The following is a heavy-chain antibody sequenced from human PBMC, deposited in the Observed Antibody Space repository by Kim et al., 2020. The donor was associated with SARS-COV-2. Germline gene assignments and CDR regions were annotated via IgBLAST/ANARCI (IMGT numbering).Heavy chain of an antibody. CDR1: GFTFDDYA. V-gene: IGHV3-9*01. CDR2: ISWNSGSI. D-gene: IGHD6-19*01. Sequence: GGSLRLSCAASGFTFDDYAMHWVRQAPGKGLEWVSGISWNSGSIGYADSVKGRFTISRDNAKNSLYLQMNSLRAEDTALYYCAKDIGDSSGGIDYWGQGT. CDR3: AKDIGDSSGGIDY. J-gene: IGHJ4*02.